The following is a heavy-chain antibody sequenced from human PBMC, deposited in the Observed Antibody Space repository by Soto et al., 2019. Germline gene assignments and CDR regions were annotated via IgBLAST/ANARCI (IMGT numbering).Heavy chain of an antibody. CDR3: ARVLGEYSSSFAY. CDR2: ISSSSSYI. CDR1: GFTFSSYS. J-gene: IGHJ4*02. Sequence: EVQLVESGGGLVKPGGSLRLSCAASGFTFSSYSMNWVRQAPGKGLGWVSSISSSSSYIYYADSVKGRFTISRDNAKNSLYLQMNSLRAEDTAVYYCARVLGEYSSSFAYWGQGTLVTVSS. D-gene: IGHD6-6*01. V-gene: IGHV3-21*01.